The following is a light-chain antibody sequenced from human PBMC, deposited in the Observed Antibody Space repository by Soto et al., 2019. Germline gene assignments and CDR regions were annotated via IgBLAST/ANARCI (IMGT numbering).Light chain of an antibody. CDR1: QNVHSN. CDR2: YAC. V-gene: IGKV3-15*01. Sequence: EVVMTQSPATLSVSPGERATLSCRASQNVHSNIAWYQQKPGQAPSLLISYACTMATGIPARFSGSGSGTEFTLTISSLQSEDFGVYYCQHYSNWPPTFGPGTKVEIK. CDR3: QHYSNWPPT. J-gene: IGKJ3*01.